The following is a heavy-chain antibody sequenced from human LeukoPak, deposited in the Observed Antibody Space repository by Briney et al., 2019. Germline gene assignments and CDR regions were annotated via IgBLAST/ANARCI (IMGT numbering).Heavy chain of an antibody. Sequence: SETLSLTCTVSGGSISSGGYYWSWIRQHPGKGLEWIGYIYYSGSAYSNPSLKSRLTISVDTSKNQFSLKLSSVTAADTAVYYCAADSSGWSRGDYWGQGTLVTVSS. J-gene: IGHJ4*02. CDR1: GGSISSGGYY. V-gene: IGHV4-31*03. CDR3: AADSSGWSRGDY. D-gene: IGHD6-19*01. CDR2: IYYSGSA.